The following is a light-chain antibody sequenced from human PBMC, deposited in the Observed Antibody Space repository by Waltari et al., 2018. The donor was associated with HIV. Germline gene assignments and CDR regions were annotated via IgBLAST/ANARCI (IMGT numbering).Light chain of an antibody. V-gene: IGLV10-54*01. Sequence: QAGLTQPPSVSKGLRQTATLTCTGNNNNVGNQGAAWLQQHQGHPPKLLSYRNDNRPSGISERLSASRSGDTASLTITGLQPEDEADYYCSAWDSSLRACVFGGGTKLTVL. J-gene: IGLJ3*02. CDR3: SAWDSSLRACV. CDR1: NNNVGNQG. CDR2: RND.